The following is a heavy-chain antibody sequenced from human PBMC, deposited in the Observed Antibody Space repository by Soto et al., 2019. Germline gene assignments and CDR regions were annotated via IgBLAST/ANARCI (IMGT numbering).Heavy chain of an antibody. J-gene: IGHJ5*02. Sequence: SETRSLTCTVSGGSISSYYWSWIRQPPGKGLEWIGYIYYSGSTNYNPSLKSRVTISVDTSKNQFSLKLSSVTAADTAVYYCARSGITMVRGVIPEPYNWFDPWGQGTLVTVSS. CDR2: IYYSGST. D-gene: IGHD3-10*01. CDR1: GGSISSYY. V-gene: IGHV4-59*01. CDR3: ARSGITMVRGVIPEPYNWFDP.